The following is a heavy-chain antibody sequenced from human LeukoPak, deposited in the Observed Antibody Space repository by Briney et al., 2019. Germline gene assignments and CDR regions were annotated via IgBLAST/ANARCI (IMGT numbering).Heavy chain of an antibody. Sequence: ASVKVSCKASGYTFTGYYMHWVRQAPGQGLEWMGWINPNSGGTNYAQKFQGRVTMTRDTSISTAYMELSRLRSDDTAVYYCAGYYDSSGYYSNWFDPWGQGTLVTVSS. CDR1: GYTFTGYY. CDR2: INPNSGGT. D-gene: IGHD3-22*01. CDR3: AGYYDSSGYYSNWFDP. J-gene: IGHJ5*02. V-gene: IGHV1-2*02.